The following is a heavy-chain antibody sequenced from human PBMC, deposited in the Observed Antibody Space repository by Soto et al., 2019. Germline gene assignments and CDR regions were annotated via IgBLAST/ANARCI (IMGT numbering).Heavy chain of an antibody. CDR2: FDPEDGET. Sequence: ASVKVSCKVSGYTLTELSMHWVRQAPGKGLEWMGGFDPEDGETIYAQKYQGRVTMTKDTSTDTSYMELSSLRSEDTAVYYCATDSSGHSLSFGMDVWGQGTTVTVSS. V-gene: IGHV1-24*01. J-gene: IGHJ6*02. CDR1: GYTLTELS. CDR3: ATDSSGHSLSFGMDV. D-gene: IGHD3-22*01.